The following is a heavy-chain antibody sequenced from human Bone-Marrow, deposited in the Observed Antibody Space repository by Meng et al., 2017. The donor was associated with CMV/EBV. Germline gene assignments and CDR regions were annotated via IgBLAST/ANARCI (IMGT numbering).Heavy chain of an antibody. Sequence: GESLKISCAASGFTFSSYAMHWVRQAPGKGLEWVAVISYDGSNKYYADSVKGRFTISRDNSKNTLYLQMNSLRAEDTAVYYCARAFSFGVVYYWGQGTLVTFSS. J-gene: IGHJ4*02. CDR3: ARAFSFGVVYY. CDR1: GFTFSSYA. D-gene: IGHD3-3*01. V-gene: IGHV3-30-3*01. CDR2: ISYDGSNK.